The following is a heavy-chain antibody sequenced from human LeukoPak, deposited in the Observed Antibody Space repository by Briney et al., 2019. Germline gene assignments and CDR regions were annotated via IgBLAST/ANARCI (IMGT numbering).Heavy chain of an antibody. Sequence: GGSLRLSCAASGFTVSSVYMSWVRQAPGKGLEWVSVLYSGGSTYYADSVKGRFTISRDNSKNTLCLQMNSLRAEDTAVYYCARGYSYSWGYWGQGALVTVSS. CDR3: ARGYSYSWGY. CDR2: LYSGGST. D-gene: IGHD5-18*01. CDR1: GFTVSSVY. J-gene: IGHJ4*02. V-gene: IGHV3-66*01.